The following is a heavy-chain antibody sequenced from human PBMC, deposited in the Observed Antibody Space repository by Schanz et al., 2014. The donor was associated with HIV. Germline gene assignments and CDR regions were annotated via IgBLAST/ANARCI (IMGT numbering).Heavy chain of an antibody. CDR2: ISDSSHTI. CDR3: ATAHYESNIPYF. CDR1: GFALSGSG. D-gene: IGHD3-22*01. Sequence: EVQLVESGGGLVQPGGSLRLSCIASGFALSGSGMNWIRQTPMKGLEWLAYISDSSHTIVYADSVKGRFTISRDNSKNTLFLQMNSLRAEDTAFYYCATAHYESNIPYFWGQGTLVTVSS. J-gene: IGHJ4*02. V-gene: IGHV3-48*01.